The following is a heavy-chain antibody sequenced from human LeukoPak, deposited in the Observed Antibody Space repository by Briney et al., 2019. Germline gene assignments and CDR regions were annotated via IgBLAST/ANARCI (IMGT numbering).Heavy chain of an antibody. CDR1: GFTVSSND. CDR3: VGVMRGAFDI. Sequence: GGSLRLSCEASGFTVSSNDMSWVRQAPGKGLEWVSVLYSGGNTYSADSVKGRFTISRDNSKITLYLQLNSLRAEDTAVYYCVGVMRGAFDIWGQGTLVTVSS. J-gene: IGHJ3*02. V-gene: IGHV3-53*01. CDR2: LYSGGNT.